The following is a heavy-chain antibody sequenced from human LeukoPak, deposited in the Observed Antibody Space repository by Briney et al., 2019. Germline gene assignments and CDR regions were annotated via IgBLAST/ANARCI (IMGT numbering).Heavy chain of an antibody. J-gene: IGHJ4*02. CDR2: ILYDGSNK. D-gene: IGHD3-22*01. V-gene: IGHV3-30-3*01. CDR1: GSTFSSYA. CDR3: ARVSYYDSSGYYFLSYVDY. Sequence: AGRSLRLSCAASGSTFSSYAMHWVRQAPGKGLEWVAVILYDGSNKYYADSVKGRFTISRDNSKNTLYLQMNSLGAEDTAVYYCARVSYYDSSGYYFLSYVDYWGQGTLVTVSS.